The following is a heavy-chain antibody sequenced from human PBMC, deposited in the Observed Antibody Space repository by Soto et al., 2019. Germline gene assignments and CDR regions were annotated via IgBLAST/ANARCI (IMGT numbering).Heavy chain of an antibody. CDR1: GFAFSTYG. CDR3: ARGGVPAAILSNFDY. Sequence: GGSLRLSCAASGFAFSTYGMHWVRQAPGKGLEWVAVIWYDGSDKYYADSVKGRFTISRDNSKNTLYLQMSSLRAEDTAVYYCARGGVPAAILSNFDYWGQGTLVTVSS. D-gene: IGHD2-2*01. CDR2: IWYDGSDK. J-gene: IGHJ4*02. V-gene: IGHV3-33*01.